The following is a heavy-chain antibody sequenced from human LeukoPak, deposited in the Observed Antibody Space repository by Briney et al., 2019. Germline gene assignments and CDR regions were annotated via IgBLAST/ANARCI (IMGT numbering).Heavy chain of an antibody. V-gene: IGHV4-30-4*01. CDR3: ARIENFDWLFDY. CDR1: GDSISSGDYY. D-gene: IGHD3-9*01. Sequence: SETLSLTCTVSGDSISSGDYYWSWIRQPPGKGLEWIGYIYYSGSTYYNPSLKSRVTISVDSSKNQFSLKLSSVTAADTAVYYCARIENFDWLFDYWGQGTLVTVSS. J-gene: IGHJ4*02. CDR2: IYYSGST.